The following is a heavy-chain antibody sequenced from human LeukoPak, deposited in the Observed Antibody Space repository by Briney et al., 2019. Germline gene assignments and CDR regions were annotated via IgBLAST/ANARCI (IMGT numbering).Heavy chain of an antibody. D-gene: IGHD3-3*01. Sequence: GASVKVSCKASGYTFTSYYMHWVRQAPGQGLEWMGWISAYNGNTNYAQKLQGRVTMTTDTSTSTAYMELRSLRSDDTAVYYCARAKTRGVTYYDFWSGYYPYVGMDVWGQGTTVTVSS. J-gene: IGHJ6*02. CDR3: ARAKTRGVTYYDFWSGYYPYVGMDV. CDR1: GYTFTSYY. CDR2: ISAYNGNT. V-gene: IGHV1-18*04.